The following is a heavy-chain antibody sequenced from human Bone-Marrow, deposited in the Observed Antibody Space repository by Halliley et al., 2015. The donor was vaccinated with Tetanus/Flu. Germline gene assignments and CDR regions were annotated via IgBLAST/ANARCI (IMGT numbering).Heavy chain of an antibody. CDR2: IYPGDSAT. Sequence: VQLVQSGAEVKKSGESLKISCQASGVSFTSNWIGWVRQRPGKGLEWMGIIYPGDSATRYSPSFQGQVTISADRSRSTTFLQWHSLRTSDAAMYYCARSGIFAFPWYWGQGTLVTVSS. V-gene: IGHV5-51*01. D-gene: IGHD3-3*02. CDR1: GVSFTSNW. J-gene: IGHJ4*02. CDR3: ARSGIFAFPWY.